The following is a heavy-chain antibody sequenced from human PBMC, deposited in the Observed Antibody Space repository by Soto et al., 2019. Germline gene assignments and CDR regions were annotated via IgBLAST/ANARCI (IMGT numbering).Heavy chain of an antibody. CDR3: SRDLRGAPGY. Sequence: QVQLVQSGAEVKKPGASVKVSCKASGYTFTSYGISWVRQAPGQGLEWMGWINAYNGNTTYPQKLQCRVTMTTDTSTTTAYMEVRSLQSDDTAVYYCSRDLRGAPGYWGQGTLVTVSS. CDR1: GYTFTSYG. D-gene: IGHD3-10*01. CDR2: INAYNGNT. V-gene: IGHV1-18*01. J-gene: IGHJ4*02.